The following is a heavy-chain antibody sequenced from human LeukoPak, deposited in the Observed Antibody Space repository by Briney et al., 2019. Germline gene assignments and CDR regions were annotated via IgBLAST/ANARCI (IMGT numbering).Heavy chain of an antibody. D-gene: IGHD3-3*01. CDR3: ARGVRFFYYFDY. CDR2: IYYSGST. V-gene: IGHV4-31*03. Sequence: PSETLSLTCTVSGCSISSGGYYWSWIRQHPGKGLEWIGYIYYSGSTYYNPSLKSRVTISVDTSKNQFSLKLSSVTAADTAVYYCARGVRFFYYFDYWGQGTLVTVSS. J-gene: IGHJ4*02. CDR1: GCSISSGGYY.